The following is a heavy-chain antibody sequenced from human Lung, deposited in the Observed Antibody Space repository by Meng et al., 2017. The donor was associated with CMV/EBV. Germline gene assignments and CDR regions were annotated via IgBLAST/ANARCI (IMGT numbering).Heavy chain of an antibody. D-gene: IGHD2-2*01. V-gene: IGHV3-23*03. CDR3: AKEACSTTSCYYNYYYGLDV. CDR2: IYSGGTST. CDR1: GFTFSSYV. Sequence: GESLKISCAASGFTFSSYVMSWVRQAPGKGLEWVSVIYSGGTSTQYADSVKGRFTISRDNSKNTLFLQMNSLRAEDTAVYYCAKEACSTTSCYYNYYYGLDVWXQGTTVTVSS. J-gene: IGHJ6*02.